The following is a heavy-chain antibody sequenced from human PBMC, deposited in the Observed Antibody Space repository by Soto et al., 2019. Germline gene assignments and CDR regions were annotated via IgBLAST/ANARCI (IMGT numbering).Heavy chain of an antibody. D-gene: IGHD4-17*01. CDR1: GFTFSSYA. Sequence: QVQLVESGGGVVQPGRSLRLSCAASGFTFSSYAMHWVRQAPGKGLEWVAVISYDGSNKYYADSVKGRITISRDNSKNTLYLQMNVLRAEDTAVYYCARDSEWSGATLTLFDFWGQGGMVTDSP. V-gene: IGHV3-30-3*01. CDR3: ARDSEWSGATLTLFDF. J-gene: IGHJ4*02. CDR2: ISYDGSNK.